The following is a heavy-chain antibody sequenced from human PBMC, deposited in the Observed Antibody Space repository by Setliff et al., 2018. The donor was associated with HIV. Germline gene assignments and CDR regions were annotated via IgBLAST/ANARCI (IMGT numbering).Heavy chain of an antibody. CDR1: GFKFDDYA. D-gene: IGHD1-1*01. CDR3: AKGRPTTRDAFDV. V-gene: IGHV3-9*03. CDR2: ISWNSGNI. Sequence: PGGSLRLSCAASGFKFDDYAMNWVRQAPGKGLEWVSGISWNSGNIGYADSVKGRFTISRDNANNFLYLQIDSLKTEDMALYYCAKGRPTTRDAFDVWGQGTMVTVSS. J-gene: IGHJ3*01.